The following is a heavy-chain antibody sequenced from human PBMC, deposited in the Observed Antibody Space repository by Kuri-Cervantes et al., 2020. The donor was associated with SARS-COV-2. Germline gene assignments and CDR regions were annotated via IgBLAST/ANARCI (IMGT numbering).Heavy chain of an antibody. V-gene: IGHV1-18*04. CDR3: ARVESNSGWDMISGPPGWFDF. CDR1: GYTVSSYS. CDR2: IRVSNGNT. D-gene: IGHD6-19*01. J-gene: IGHJ5*01. Sequence: ASVKVSCKGYGYTVSSYSIAWVRQAPGQGLEWMAWIRVSNGNTNSAQKFQARVAMTTDTSTNTVSMELRSLRSDDTAVYYCARVESNSGWDMISGPPGWFDFWGQGTLVTVSS.